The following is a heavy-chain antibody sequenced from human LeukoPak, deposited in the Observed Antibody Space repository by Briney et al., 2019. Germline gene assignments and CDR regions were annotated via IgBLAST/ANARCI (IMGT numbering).Heavy chain of an antibody. CDR2: IYYSGST. CDR3: ARYSVVVPAASPVSDGRSGFDL. V-gene: IGHV4-59*11. Sequence: SETLSLTCTVSGGSISSHYWSWIRQPPGKGLEWIGYIYYSGSTNYNPSLKSRVTISVDTSKNQFSLKLSSVTAADTAVYYCARYSVVVPAASPVSDGRSGFDLWGQGTLVTVSS. J-gene: IGHJ5*02. CDR1: GGSISSHY. D-gene: IGHD2-2*01.